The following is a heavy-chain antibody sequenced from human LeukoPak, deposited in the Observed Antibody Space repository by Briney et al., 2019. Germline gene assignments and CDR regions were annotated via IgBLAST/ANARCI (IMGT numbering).Heavy chain of an antibody. CDR1: GDSISSYD. Sequence: SETLSLTCTVSGDSISSYDWSWIRQPPGKGLEWIGYAYHSGITNYNPSLKSRVTISVDASESQFSLRLSSVTAADTAIYYCARHGGSFDPWGQGSLVTVSS. J-gene: IGHJ5*02. D-gene: IGHD3-10*01. CDR2: AYHSGIT. V-gene: IGHV4-59*01. CDR3: ARHGGSFDP.